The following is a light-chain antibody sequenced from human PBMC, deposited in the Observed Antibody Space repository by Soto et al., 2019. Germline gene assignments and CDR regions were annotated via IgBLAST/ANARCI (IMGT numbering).Light chain of an antibody. J-gene: IGKJ3*01. Sequence: EIVLTQSPGTLSLSPGERATLSCRASQSVSSSYLAWYQQKPGQAPRFLIYGTSSMATGIPDRFSGSGSGTDFTLTISSLEPEDFAVYYCQHRNNRPLSFGPGTKVDIK. CDR3: QHRNNRPLS. V-gene: IGKV3D-20*02. CDR1: QSVSSSY. CDR2: GTS.